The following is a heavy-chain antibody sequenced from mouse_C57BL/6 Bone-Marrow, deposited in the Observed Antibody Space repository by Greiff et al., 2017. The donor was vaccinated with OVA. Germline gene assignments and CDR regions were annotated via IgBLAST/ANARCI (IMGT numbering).Heavy chain of an antibody. V-gene: IGHV1-19*01. D-gene: IGHD1-1*01. CDR1: GYTFTDYY. CDR2: INPYNGGT. J-gene: IGHJ1*03. CDR3: ANSTVVAKGYWYFDV. Sequence: VQLQQSGPVLVKPGASVKMSCKASGYTFTDYYMNWVKQSHGKSLEWIGVINPYNGGTSYNQKFKGKATLTVDKSSSTAYMELNSLTSEDSAVYYCANSTVVAKGYWYFDVWGTGTTVTVSS.